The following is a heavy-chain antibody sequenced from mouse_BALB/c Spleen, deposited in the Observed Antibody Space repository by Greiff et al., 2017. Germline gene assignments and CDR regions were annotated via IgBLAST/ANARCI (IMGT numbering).Heavy chain of an antibody. CDR3: ARSGDRYDEVFAY. CDR1: GYTFTRYV. D-gene: IGHD2-14*01. J-gene: IGHJ3*01. Sequence: EVQLQQSGPELVKPGASVKMSCKASGYTFTRYVMHWVKQKPGQGLEWIGYINPYNDGTKYNEKFKGKATLTSDKSSSTAYMELSSLTSEDSAVYYCARSGDRYDEVFAYWGQGTLVTVSA. CDR2: INPYNDGT. V-gene: IGHV1-14*01.